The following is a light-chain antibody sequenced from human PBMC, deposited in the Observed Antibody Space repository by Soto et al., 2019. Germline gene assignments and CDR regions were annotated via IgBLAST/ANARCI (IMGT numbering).Light chain of an antibody. V-gene: IGKV3-20*01. CDR1: QSVSSSY. CDR2: GAS. J-gene: IGKJ2*01. CDR3: QQYGKSAMFT. Sequence: ELVLTQSPGTLSLSPGDRATLSCRASQSVSSSYLAWYQQKPGQAPSLLIYGASNSATGIPDRFSGGGSGTDFTLTISRLEPDDVAVYYCQQYGKSAMFTFGQGTKLEIK.